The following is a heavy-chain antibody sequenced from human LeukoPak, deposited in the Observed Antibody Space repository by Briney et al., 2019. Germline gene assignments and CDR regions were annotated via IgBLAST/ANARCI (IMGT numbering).Heavy chain of an antibody. CDR2: ISGSSTNT. CDR3: ARVNPTSSGFYAY. Sequence: GESLRLSCAASGFTFSDYYMSRIRQAPGKGLEWLSYISGSSTNTNYADSVKGRFTISRDNAKNSLYLQMSSLRDEDSAIYYCARVNPTSSGFYAYWGQGTLVTVSS. J-gene: IGHJ4*02. D-gene: IGHD3-22*01. V-gene: IGHV3-11*06. CDR1: GFTFSDYY.